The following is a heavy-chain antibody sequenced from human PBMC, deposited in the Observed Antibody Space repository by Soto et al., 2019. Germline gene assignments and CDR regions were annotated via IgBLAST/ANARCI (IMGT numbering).Heavy chain of an antibody. V-gene: IGHV1-3*01. D-gene: IGHD6-6*01. J-gene: IGHJ5*02. Sequence: ASVKVSCKASGYTFTSYAMHWVRQAPGQRLEWMGWINAGNGNTKYSQKFQGRVTITRDTSASTAYMELSSLRSEDTAVFYCARDKTGIAARPGLFDPWGQGTLVTVSS. CDR2: INAGNGNT. CDR1: GYTFTSYA. CDR3: ARDKTGIAARPGLFDP.